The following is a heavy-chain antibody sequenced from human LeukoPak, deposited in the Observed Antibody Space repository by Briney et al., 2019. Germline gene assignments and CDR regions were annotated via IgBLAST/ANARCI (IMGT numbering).Heavy chain of an antibody. V-gene: IGHV4-59*11. D-gene: IGHD5-18*01. CDR1: GGSISSHY. CDR3: ARVRHSGYSYVLGYYYYMDV. CDR2: IYYSGST. J-gene: IGHJ6*03. Sequence: SETLSLTCTVPGGSISSHYWSWIRQPPGKGLEWIGYIYYSGSTNYNPSLKSRVTISVGTFKDQFSLKLSSVTAADTAVYYCARVRHSGYSYVLGYYYYMDVWGKGTTVTVSS.